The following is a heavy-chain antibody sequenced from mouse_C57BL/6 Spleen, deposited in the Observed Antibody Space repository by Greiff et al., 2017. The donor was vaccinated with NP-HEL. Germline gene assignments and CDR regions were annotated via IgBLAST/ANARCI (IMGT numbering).Heavy chain of an antibody. CDR2: INPSNGGT. D-gene: IGHD1-1*01. V-gene: IGHV1-53*01. CDR1: GYTFTSYW. CDR3: ARRGVYYYGSSLNFDV. J-gene: IGHJ1*03. Sequence: QVQLKQPGTELVKPGASVKLSCKASGYTFTSYWMHWVMQRPRQGLEWIGNINPSNGGTNSNEKFKSKATLTVDKSSSTAYMQLSSLTSDDSAVYYCARRGVYYYGSSLNFDVWGTGTTVTVSS.